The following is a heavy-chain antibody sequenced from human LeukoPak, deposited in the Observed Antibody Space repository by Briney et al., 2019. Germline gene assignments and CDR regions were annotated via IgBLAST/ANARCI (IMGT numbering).Heavy chain of an antibody. J-gene: IGHJ4*02. CDR1: GGTFSSYA. V-gene: IGHV1-69*04. D-gene: IGHD6-13*01. Sequence: SVKVSCKASGGTFSSYAISWVRQAPGQGLEWMGRIIPILGIANYAQKFQGRVTITADKSTSTAYMELSSLRSEDTAVYYCARLAAAGTAPADYWGQGTLVTVSS. CDR3: ARLAAAGTAPADY. CDR2: IIPILGIA.